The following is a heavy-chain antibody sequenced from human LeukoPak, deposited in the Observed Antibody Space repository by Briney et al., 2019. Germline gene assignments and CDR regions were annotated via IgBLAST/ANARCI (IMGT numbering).Heavy chain of an antibody. CDR1: GGTFSSYA. D-gene: IGHD2-2*01. V-gene: IGHV1-69*04. CDR3: ASDLGYCSSTSCYLGYYYGMDV. J-gene: IGHJ6*02. Sequence: SVKVSCKASGGTFSSYAISWVRQAPGQGLEWMGRIIPILGIANYAQKFQGRVTITADKSTSTAYMELSSLRSEDTAVYYCASDLGYCSSTSCYLGYYYGMDVWGQGTTVTVSS. CDR2: IIPILGIA.